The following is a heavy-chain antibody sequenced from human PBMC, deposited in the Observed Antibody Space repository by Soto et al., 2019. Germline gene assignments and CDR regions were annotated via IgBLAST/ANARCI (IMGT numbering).Heavy chain of an antibody. CDR1: GGPFSSCA. D-gene: IGHD3-22*01. CDR2: IIPIVGTV. V-gene: IGHV1-69*13. Sequence: SVKVSCKASGGPFSSCAISWVRQAPGQGLEWMGGIIPIVGTVNYAQKFQGRVTVTADESTSTADMELSSLRSEDTAVYYCATQPPPGYYCDSSGYTYYYDYSRQLTLVTVCS. CDR3: ATQPPPGYYCDSSGYTYYYDY. J-gene: IGHJ4*02.